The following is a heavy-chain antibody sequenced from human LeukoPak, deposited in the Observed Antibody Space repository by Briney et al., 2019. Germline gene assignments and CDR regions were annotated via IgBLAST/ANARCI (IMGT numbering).Heavy chain of an antibody. D-gene: IGHD3-9*01. CDR3: AREVRYFALGDY. V-gene: IGHV3-33*01. CDR2: IWSDGSRK. Sequence: GGSLRLSCAASGFTFSIYGMHWVRQAPGKGLEWVSFIWSDGSRKYYADSVRGRFTISRDNAKNSLYLQMNSLRAEDTAVYYCAREVRYFALGDYWGQGTLVTVSS. CDR1: GFTFSIYG. J-gene: IGHJ4*02.